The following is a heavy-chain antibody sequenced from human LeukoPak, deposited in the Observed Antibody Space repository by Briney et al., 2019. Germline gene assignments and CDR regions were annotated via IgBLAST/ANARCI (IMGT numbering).Heavy chain of an antibody. V-gene: IGHV3-23*01. CDR1: GFTFSSSP. CDR2: ITANGVSK. CDR3: ARSTHGTFLAFDI. J-gene: IGHJ3*02. D-gene: IGHD1-26*01. Sequence: SGGSLRLSCAASGFTFSSSPMSWVRQAPGKGLEWVSGITANGVSKYYADSVQGRFTISRDNSKGTLFLQMNGLRAEDTALYYCARSTHGTFLAFDIWGQGTMVTVSS.